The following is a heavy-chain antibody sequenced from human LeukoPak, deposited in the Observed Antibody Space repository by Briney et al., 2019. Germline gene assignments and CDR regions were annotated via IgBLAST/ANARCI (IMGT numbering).Heavy chain of an antibody. CDR1: GGSMSSYY. V-gene: IGHV4-59*08. CDR3: ARHGPSGGIYYYGMDV. Sequence: SETLSLTCTVSGGSMSSYYWSWIRQSPGKGLEWIGYIYYRGTTNYNPSLKSRVTISVDTSKKQFSLKLSSVTAADTAAYYCARHGPSGGIYYYGMDVWGPGTTVTVSS. CDR2: IYYRGTT. J-gene: IGHJ6*02. D-gene: IGHD2-15*01.